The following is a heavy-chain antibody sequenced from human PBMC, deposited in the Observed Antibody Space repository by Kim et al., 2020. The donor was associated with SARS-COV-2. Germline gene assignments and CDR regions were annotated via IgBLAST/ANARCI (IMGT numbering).Heavy chain of an antibody. D-gene: IGHD4-17*01. CDR1: GFTFGDYA. CDR2: IRSKAYGGTL. J-gene: IGHJ4*02. Sequence: GGSLRLSCTGSGFTFGDYAMSWVRQAPGKGLEWVAFIRSKAYGGTLEYAASVKGRFTISRDDSKKIAYLQMNSLKTEDTAVYYCTSLYGDYRYYFDYWGQGTLVTVSS. V-gene: IGHV3-49*04. CDR3: TSLYGDYRYYFDY.